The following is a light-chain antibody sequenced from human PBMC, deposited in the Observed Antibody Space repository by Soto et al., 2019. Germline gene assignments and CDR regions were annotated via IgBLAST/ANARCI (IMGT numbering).Light chain of an antibody. CDR3: EAWDDSLKGSVV. CDR1: SSNIGRST. Sequence: QSVLTQPPSASGTPGQTVTISCSGSSSNIGRSTVNWYQQLPGTAPRLLIYLNDQRPSGVPDRFSGSKSGTSASLAISGRQSDDEADYYCEAWDDSLKGSVVFGGGTKLTVL. CDR2: LND. J-gene: IGLJ2*01. V-gene: IGLV1-44*01.